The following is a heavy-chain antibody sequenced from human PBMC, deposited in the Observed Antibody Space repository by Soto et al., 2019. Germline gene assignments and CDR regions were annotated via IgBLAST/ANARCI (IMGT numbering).Heavy chain of an antibody. CDR2: IYYSGST. J-gene: IGHJ4*02. CDR3: ARQNYYDSSGYSDY. D-gene: IGHD3-22*01. Sequence: SETLSLTCTVSGGSISSYYWSWIRQPPGKGLEWIGYIYYSGSTNYNPSLKSRVTISADKSISTAYLQWSSLKASDTAMYYCARQNYYDSSGYSDYWGQGTLVTVSS. V-gene: IGHV4-59*08. CDR1: GGSISSYY.